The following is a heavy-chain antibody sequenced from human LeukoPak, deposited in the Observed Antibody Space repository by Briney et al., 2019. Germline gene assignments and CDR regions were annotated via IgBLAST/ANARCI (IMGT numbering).Heavy chain of an antibody. D-gene: IGHD2-2*01. Sequence: GGSLRLSCAASGFTFSSYSMNWVRQAPGKGLEWVSYISSSSSTIYYADSVKGRFTISRDNAKNSLYLQMNSLRAEDTAVYYCARAESCSSTSCEDYYMDVWGKGTTVTVSS. V-gene: IGHV3-48*01. CDR3: ARAESCSSTSCEDYYMDV. CDR1: GFTFSSYS. CDR2: ISSSSSTI. J-gene: IGHJ6*03.